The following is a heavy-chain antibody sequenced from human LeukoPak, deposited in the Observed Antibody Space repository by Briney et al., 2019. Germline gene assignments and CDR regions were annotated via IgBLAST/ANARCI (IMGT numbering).Heavy chain of an antibody. Sequence: PGRSLRLSCAASGFSFSSFAMDWVRHAPGRGLGWVAVIWYDGSNKYYADSVNGRFTISRDNSKNMLYLQMNSLRAEDTAVYYCAKDYAAGGFGELFLWGQGTLVTVSS. CDR2: IWYDGSNK. D-gene: IGHD3-10*01. CDR3: AKDYAAGGFGELFL. J-gene: IGHJ4*02. V-gene: IGHV3-33*06. CDR1: GFSFSSFA.